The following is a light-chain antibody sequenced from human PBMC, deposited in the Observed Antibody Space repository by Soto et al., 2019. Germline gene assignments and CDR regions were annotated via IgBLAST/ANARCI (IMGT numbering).Light chain of an antibody. CDR2: DAS. Sequence: DVTMNQSPSTVHAHVEDRVTITCRASRSISSCLAWYQRKPGKAPELLVYDASNLESRVPSRFSGSRAGTEFTLTISSLYPDDFATHYCQQYYRYAGHSFG. CDR3: QQYYRYAGHS. J-gene: IGKJ4*01. V-gene: IGKV1-5*01. CDR1: RSISSC.